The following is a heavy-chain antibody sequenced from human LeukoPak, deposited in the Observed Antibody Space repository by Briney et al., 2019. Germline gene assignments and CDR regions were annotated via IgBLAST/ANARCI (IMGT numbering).Heavy chain of an antibody. Sequence: KPSETLSLTCTVSGGSISSSSYYWGWIRQPPGKGLEWIGSIYYSGSTYYNPSLKSRVTISVDTSKNQFSLKLSFVTAADTAVYYCAGGDDSSGFGAFDIWGQGTMVTVSS. CDR1: GGSISSSSYY. J-gene: IGHJ3*02. V-gene: IGHV4-39*07. CDR3: AGGDDSSGFGAFDI. CDR2: IYYSGST. D-gene: IGHD3-22*01.